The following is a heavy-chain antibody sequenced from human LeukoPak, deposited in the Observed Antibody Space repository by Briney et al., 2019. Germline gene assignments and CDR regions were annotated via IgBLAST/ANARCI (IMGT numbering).Heavy chain of an antibody. J-gene: IGHJ4*02. CDR1: GFTFSSYS. CDR3: ASVRIAVAGNGFDY. CDR2: ISSSSSYI. Sequence: GGSLRLSCAASGFTFSSYSMNWVRQAPGKGLEWVSSISSSSSYIYYADSVKGRFTISRDNAKNSLYLQMNSLRVEDTAVYYCASVRIAVAGNGFDYWGQGTLVTVSS. D-gene: IGHD6-19*01. V-gene: IGHV3-21*01.